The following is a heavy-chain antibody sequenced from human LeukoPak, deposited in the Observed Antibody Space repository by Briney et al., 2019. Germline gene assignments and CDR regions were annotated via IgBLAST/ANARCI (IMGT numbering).Heavy chain of an antibody. D-gene: IGHD6-13*01. CDR1: GYSFTSYW. CDR2: IYPGDSDT. J-gene: IGHJ6*02. V-gene: IGHV5-51*01. CDR3: AIAGTTYYYGMDV. Sequence: GESLRISCKGSGYSFTSYWIGWVRQMPGKGLEWMGIIYPGDSDTRYSPSFQGQVTISADKSISTAYLQWSSLKASDTAMYYCAIAGTTYYYGMDVWGQGTTVTVSS.